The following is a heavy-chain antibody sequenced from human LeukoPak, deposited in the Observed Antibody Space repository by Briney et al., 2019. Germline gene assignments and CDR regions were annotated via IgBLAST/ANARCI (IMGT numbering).Heavy chain of an antibody. CDR2: INHSGST. Sequence: SETLSLTCAVYGGSFSGYYWSWIRQPPGKGLEWIGEINHSGSTNYNPSLKSRVTISVDTSKNQFSLKLSSVTAADTAVYYCAREGFGELFGGNWFDPWGQGTLVTVSS. CDR3: AREGFGELFGGNWFDP. J-gene: IGHJ5*02. CDR1: GGSFSGYY. V-gene: IGHV4-34*01. D-gene: IGHD3-10*01.